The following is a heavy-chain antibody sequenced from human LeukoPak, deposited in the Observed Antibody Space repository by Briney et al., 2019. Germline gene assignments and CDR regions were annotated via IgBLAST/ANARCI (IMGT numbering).Heavy chain of an antibody. CDR2: IWYDGSNK. Sequence: GGSLRLSCAASGFTFSSYGMHWVRQAPGKGLEWVAVIWYDGSNKYYADSVKGRFTISRDNSKNTLYLQMNSLRAEDTAVYYCARDQSSGSSYFDYWGQGTLVTVSS. J-gene: IGHJ4*02. D-gene: IGHD6-19*01. CDR3: ARDQSSGSSYFDY. V-gene: IGHV3-33*01. CDR1: GFTFSSYG.